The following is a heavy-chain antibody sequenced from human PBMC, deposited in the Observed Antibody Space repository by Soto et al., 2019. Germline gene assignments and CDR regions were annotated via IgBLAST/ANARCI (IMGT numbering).Heavy chain of an antibody. CDR2: IWYDGSNK. CDR3: ARGYSSSWYRYFDY. D-gene: IGHD6-13*01. J-gene: IGHJ4*02. Sequence: GGSLRLSCAASGFTFSSYGMHWVRQAPGKGLEWVAVIWYDGSNKYYADSVKGRFTISRDNSKNTLYLQMNSLRAEDTAVYYCARGYSSSWYRYFDYWGQGTLVTVSS. V-gene: IGHV3-33*01. CDR1: GFTFSSYG.